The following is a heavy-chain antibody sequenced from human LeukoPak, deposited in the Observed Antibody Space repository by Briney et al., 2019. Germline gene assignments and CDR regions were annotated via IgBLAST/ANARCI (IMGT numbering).Heavy chain of an antibody. D-gene: IGHD6-19*01. J-gene: IGHJ1*01. CDR1: GGSISSYY. V-gene: IGHV4-59*01. Sequence: SETLSLTCTVSGGSISSYYWSWIRQPPGKGLEWIGYIYYSGSTNYNPSLKSRVTISVDTSKNQFSLKLSSVTAADTAVYYCARESPIAGALIQHWGQGTLVTVSS. CDR3: ARESPIAGALIQH. CDR2: IYYSGST.